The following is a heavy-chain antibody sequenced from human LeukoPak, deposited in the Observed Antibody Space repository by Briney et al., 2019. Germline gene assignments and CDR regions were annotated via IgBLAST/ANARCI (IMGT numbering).Heavy chain of an antibody. V-gene: IGHV5-51*01. J-gene: IGHJ5*02. CDR1: GYIYTSYW. D-gene: IGHD2-2*01. Sequence: GESLKISCNSSGYIYTSYWIGWVRQMPGKGLEWMGIIYPGDSDTRYSPSFQGQVTISADKSISTAYLQWSSLKASDTAMYYCARWSIVVVPVASSWFDPWGQGTLVTVSS. CDR2: IYPGDSDT. CDR3: ARWSIVVVPVASSWFDP.